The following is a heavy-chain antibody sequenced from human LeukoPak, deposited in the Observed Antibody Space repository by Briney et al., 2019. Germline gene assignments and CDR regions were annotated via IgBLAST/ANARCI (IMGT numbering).Heavy chain of an antibody. CDR2: INHSGST. V-gene: IGHV4-34*01. CDR1: GGSFSGYY. CDR3: ARGEWELLTGENWFDP. J-gene: IGHJ5*02. D-gene: IGHD1-26*01. Sequence: SETLSLTCAVYGGSFSGYYWSWIRQPPGKGLEWIGEINHSGSTNYNPSLKSRVTISVDTSKNQFSLKLSSVTAADTAVYYCARGEWELLTGENWFDPWGQGTLVTVSS.